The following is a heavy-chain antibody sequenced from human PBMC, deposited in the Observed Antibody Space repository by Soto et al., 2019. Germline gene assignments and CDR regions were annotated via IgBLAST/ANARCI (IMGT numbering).Heavy chain of an antibody. D-gene: IGHD1-26*01. V-gene: IGHV4-59*11. CDR2: MYYSGNT. Sequence: PSETLSLPCTVSGGSINSHYWSWIRQPPGKGLEWIGYMYYSGNTYYTPSLQSRVTISVDTSNNQISLRLNSVTAADTAVYYCARVGARRFDRWGQGTLVTVSS. CDR1: GGSINSHY. CDR3: ARVGARRFDR. J-gene: IGHJ4*02.